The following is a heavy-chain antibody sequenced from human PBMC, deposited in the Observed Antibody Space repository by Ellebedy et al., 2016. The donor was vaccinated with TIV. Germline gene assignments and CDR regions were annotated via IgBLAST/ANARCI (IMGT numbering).Heavy chain of an antibody. Sequence: GESLKISCTASGFTFSHYSMDWVRQAPGKGLEWVSSISSSSSYMYYADSVKGRFTISRDNAMNTLYLQMNSLKVEDTGVYFCAGLGGWLTRSWGQGTLVTVSS. CDR3: AGLGGWLTRS. J-gene: IGHJ5*02. D-gene: IGHD5-12*01. V-gene: IGHV3-21*04. CDR1: GFTFSHYS. CDR2: ISSSSSYM.